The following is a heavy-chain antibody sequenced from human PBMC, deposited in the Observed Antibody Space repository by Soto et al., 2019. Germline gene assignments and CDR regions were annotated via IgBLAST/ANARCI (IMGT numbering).Heavy chain of an antibody. CDR2: IKSKTDGGTA. V-gene: IGHV3-15*01. D-gene: IGHD1-26*01. CDR1: RFSFTNAW. CDR3: STDIGIYGLEI. J-gene: IGHJ6*02. Sequence: EVQLVESGGGFVQPGGSLRLSCVASRFSFTNAWMSWVRRAPGKGPEWVGRIKSKTDGGTADYAAPVKGRFTISRDDSQNTLYLHMDSLKTEDTALYHCSTDIGIYGLEIWGQGTTVTVSS.